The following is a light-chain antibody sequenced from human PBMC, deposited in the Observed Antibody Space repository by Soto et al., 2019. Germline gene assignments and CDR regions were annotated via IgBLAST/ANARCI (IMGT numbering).Light chain of an antibody. J-gene: IGKJ4*01. V-gene: IGKV1-27*01. CDR3: QKYNSAPLP. CDR1: QVMAPY. Sequence: DVQMTQSPSSRSAFVGDRVTITCRASQVMAPYLAWFQQKPGKVPKLLIYATSTLQSGVPSRFSGSGSGTDVTLTINSLQPEDVGTYYCQKYNSAPLPFGGGPKMEIK. CDR2: ATS.